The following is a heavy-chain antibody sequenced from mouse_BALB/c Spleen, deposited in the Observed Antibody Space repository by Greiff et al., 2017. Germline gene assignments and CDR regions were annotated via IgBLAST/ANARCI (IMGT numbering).Heavy chain of an antibody. CDR3: ARDRGSRFDY. D-gene: IGHD1-1*02. Sequence: VQLQQSGPGLVQPSQSLSITCTVSGFSLTSYGVHWVRQPPGKGLEWLGVIWAGGSTNYNSALMSRLSISKDNSKSQVFLKMNSLQTDDTAMYYCARDRGSRFDYWGQGTTLTVSS. CDR1: GFSLTSYG. V-gene: IGHV2-9*02. CDR2: IWAGGST. J-gene: IGHJ2*01.